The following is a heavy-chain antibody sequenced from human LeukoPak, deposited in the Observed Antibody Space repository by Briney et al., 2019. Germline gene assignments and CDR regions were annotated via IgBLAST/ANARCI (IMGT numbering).Heavy chain of an antibody. D-gene: IGHD3-9*01. CDR1: GYSFTSYW. V-gene: IGHV5-51*01. J-gene: IGHJ5*02. CDR3: ARRRHYDILTGYRNWFDP. Sequence: GESLKISCKGSGYSFTSYWIGWVRQMPGKGLEWMGIIYPGDSDTRYSPSFQGQVTISADKSISTAYLQWSSLKASDTAMYYCARRRHYDILTGYRNWFDPWGQGTLDTVSS. CDR2: IYPGDSDT.